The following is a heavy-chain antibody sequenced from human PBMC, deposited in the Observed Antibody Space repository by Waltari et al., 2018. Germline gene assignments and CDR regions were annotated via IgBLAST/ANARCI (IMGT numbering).Heavy chain of an antibody. CDR3: ARDKDPYYYRY. V-gene: IGHV4-61*02. J-gene: IGHJ4*02. CDR1: GGSISSGSYY. Sequence: QVQLQESGPGLVKPSQTLSLTCTVSGGSISSGSYYWSWIRQPAGKGLEWIGRIYTSGSTNYNPSLKSRVTISVDTSKNQFSLKLSSVTAADTAVYYCARDKDPYYYRYWGQGTLVTVSS. CDR2: IYTSGST. D-gene: IGHD3-10*01.